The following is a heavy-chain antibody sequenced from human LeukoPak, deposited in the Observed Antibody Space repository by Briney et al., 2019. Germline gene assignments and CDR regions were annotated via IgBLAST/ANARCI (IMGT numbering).Heavy chain of an antibody. CDR3: ARSMATIARFYV. V-gene: IGHV4-39*01. CDR2: IYYSGST. J-gene: IGHJ4*02. CDR1: GGSISSSSYY. Sequence: SETLSLTCTVSGGSISSSSYYWGWIRQPPGKGLEWIGSIYYSGSTYYHPSLKSRVTISVDTAKNLFFLWLSSVTAADTALYYWARSMATIARFYVGGQGTLVTVSS. D-gene: IGHD5-12*01.